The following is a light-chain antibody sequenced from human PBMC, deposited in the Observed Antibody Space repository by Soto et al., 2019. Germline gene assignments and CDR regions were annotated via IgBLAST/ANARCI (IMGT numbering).Light chain of an antibody. Sequence: QAVVTQPPSASGTPGQSVTISCSGGSSNIGRNALNWFQQLPRAAPKLLIFNNSHRPSGVPARFSGSKSGTSASLAISGPQSEDEADSFCAAWDDSLTALVFGGGTKLTVL. CDR3: AAWDDSLTALV. V-gene: IGLV1-44*01. CDR1: SSNIGRNA. CDR2: NNS. J-gene: IGLJ3*02.